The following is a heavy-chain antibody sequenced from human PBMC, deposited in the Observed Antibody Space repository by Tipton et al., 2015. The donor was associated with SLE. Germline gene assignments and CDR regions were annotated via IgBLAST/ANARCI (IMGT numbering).Heavy chain of an antibody. D-gene: IGHD5-12*01. J-gene: IGHJ4*02. CDR3: IPRGYSGY. Sequence: GSLRLSCTVSGCTFTNAWMSWVRQAPGKGLEWVGRIKSKADGGTTDYVAPVKGRFTMSRDDSKNTLYLQMNSLKTEDTAVYYCIPRGYSGYWGQGTLVTVSP. CDR2: IKSKADGGTT. CDR1: GCTFTNAW. V-gene: IGHV3-15*01.